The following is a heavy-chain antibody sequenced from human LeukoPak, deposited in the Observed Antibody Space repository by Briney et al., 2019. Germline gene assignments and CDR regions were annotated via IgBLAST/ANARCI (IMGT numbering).Heavy chain of an antibody. Sequence: PSETLSLTCAVSGVSVNTGTYFWSWIRQPPGKGLEWIGFVYHTGTTNYNPSLKRRVTVSVDTSKNHFSLMLNSVTAADTAVYYCARVPTCGGDCYYFDYWGQGTPVPVSS. J-gene: IGHJ4*02. CDR1: GVSVNTGTYF. D-gene: IGHD2-21*01. CDR3: ARVPTCGGDCYYFDY. CDR2: VYHTGTT. V-gene: IGHV4-61*03.